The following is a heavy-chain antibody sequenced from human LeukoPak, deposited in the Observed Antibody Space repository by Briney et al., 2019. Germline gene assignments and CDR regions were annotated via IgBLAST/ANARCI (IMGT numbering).Heavy chain of an antibody. Sequence: GGSLRLSCAASGFTFDDYAMHWVRQAPAKGQEWVSLISGDGTITYYADSMKGRFTISRDNSKNSLYLQMNSLRTEDTALYYCAKDKLRSTNYYDSSGYILDYWGQGTLVTVSS. CDR1: GFTFDDYA. CDR2: ISGDGTIT. CDR3: AKDKLRSTNYYDSSGYILDY. D-gene: IGHD3-22*01. J-gene: IGHJ4*02. V-gene: IGHV3-43*02.